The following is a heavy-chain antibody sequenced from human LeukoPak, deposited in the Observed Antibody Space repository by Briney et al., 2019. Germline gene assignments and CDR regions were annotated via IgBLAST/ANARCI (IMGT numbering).Heavy chain of an antibody. J-gene: IGHJ6*03. V-gene: IGHV4-59*01. Sequence: SETLSLTCTVSGGSISSYYWSWIRQPPGKGLEWIGYIYYSGSTNYNPSLKSRVTISVDTSKNQFSLKLSSVIAADTAVYYCARTTEGYCSSASCFGFSYSYYMDVWGKGTTVTVSS. CDR3: ARTTEGYCSSASCFGFSYSYYMDV. CDR2: IYYSGST. CDR1: GGSISSYY. D-gene: IGHD2-2*01.